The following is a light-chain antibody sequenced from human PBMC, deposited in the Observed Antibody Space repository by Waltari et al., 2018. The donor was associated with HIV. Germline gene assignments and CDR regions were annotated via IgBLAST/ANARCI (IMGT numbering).Light chain of an antibody. J-gene: IGKJ2*01. CDR3: QRRSNWPPEYT. CDR1: QSVSSY. V-gene: IGKV3-11*01. CDR2: VAS. Sequence: EIVLTQSPATLSLSPGERATLSCRASQSVSSYLAWYQQKPGQAPRLLISVASNRATGIPARFSGSGSGTDFTLTISRLEPEDFAVYYCQRRSNWPPEYTFGQGTKLEIK.